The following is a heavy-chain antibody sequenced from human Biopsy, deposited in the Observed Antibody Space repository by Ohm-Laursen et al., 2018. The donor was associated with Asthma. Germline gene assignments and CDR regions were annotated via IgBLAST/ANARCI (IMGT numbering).Heavy chain of an antibody. CDR1: GYTFNSAG. D-gene: IGHD3-10*01. Sequence: ASVKVSCKSSGYTFNSAGITWVRQAPGQGLEWMGWISVYNGNTKVAQKLQDRVTMITDTSTSTAYMELRSLRSDDTAVYFCARAVDYSHYYGIDVWGQGTMVTVS. CDR3: ARAVDYSHYYGIDV. CDR2: ISVYNGNT. V-gene: IGHV1-18*01. J-gene: IGHJ6*02.